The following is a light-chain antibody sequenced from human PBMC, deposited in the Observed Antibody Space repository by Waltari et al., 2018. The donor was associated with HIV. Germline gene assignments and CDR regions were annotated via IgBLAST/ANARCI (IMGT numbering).Light chain of an antibody. V-gene: IGLV2-23*02. CDR1: SSDVGSYNL. J-gene: IGLJ2*01. Sequence: QSALTQPASMSGSPGQSITISCTGTSSDVGSYNLVWYQQHPGKAPKFTPYDVSKRPSGVSNRFSGSKSGNTASLTISGLQAEDEADYYCCSYANSSDVFGGGTKVTVL. CDR3: CSYANSSDV. CDR2: DVS.